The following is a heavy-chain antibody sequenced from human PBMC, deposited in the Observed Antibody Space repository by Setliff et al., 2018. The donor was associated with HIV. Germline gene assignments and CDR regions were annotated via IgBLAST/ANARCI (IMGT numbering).Heavy chain of an antibody. CDR3: ARDREYFDLLSPRNLYFDL. CDR2: VYITGRI. Sequence: SETLSLTCTVSDDSIKSDNHYWSWVRQPAGKGLEWIGRVYITGRIHYNHSLKNRVSLSIDTSKNQFSLNLRSVTAADTAVCYCARDREYFDLLSPRNLYFDLWGRVTLVTVSS. CDR1: DDSIKSDNHY. D-gene: IGHD3-9*01. V-gene: IGHV4-61*02. J-gene: IGHJ2*01.